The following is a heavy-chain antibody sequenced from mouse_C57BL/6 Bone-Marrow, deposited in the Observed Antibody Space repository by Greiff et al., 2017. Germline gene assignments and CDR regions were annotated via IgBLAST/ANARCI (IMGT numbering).Heavy chain of an antibody. J-gene: IGHJ3*01. CDR3: ARDYGYDAGFAY. CDR2: IDPSDSYT. Sequence: QVQLQQPGAELVRPGTSVKLSCKASGYTFTSYWMHWVKQRPGQGLEWIGVIDPSDSYTNYNQKFKGKATLTVEPSSSTAYMQLSSLTSEDSAVYYCARDYGYDAGFAYWGQGTLVTVSA. D-gene: IGHD2-2*01. CDR1: GYTFTSYW. V-gene: IGHV1-59*01.